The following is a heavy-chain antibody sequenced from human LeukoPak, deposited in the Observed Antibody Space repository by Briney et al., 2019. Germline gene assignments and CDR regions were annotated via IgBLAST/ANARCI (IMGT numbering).Heavy chain of an antibody. CDR1: GGSISSGGYS. CDR2: IYHSGST. Sequence: TTSETLSLTCAVSGGSISSGGYSWSWIRQPPGKGLEWIGYIYHSGSTYYNPSLKSRVTISVDRSKNQFSLKLSSVTAADTAVYYCARADYGGANYWGQGTLVTVSS. D-gene: IGHD4-23*01. J-gene: IGHJ4*02. CDR3: ARADYGGANY. V-gene: IGHV4-30-2*01.